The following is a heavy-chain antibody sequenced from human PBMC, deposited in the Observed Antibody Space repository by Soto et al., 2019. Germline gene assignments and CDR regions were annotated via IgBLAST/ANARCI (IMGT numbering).Heavy chain of an antibody. J-gene: IGHJ6*02. Sequence: PVGSLRLSCAASGFTFSNYAMSWVRQAPGKGLEWVSAISGSGGSTYYAYSVKGRFTISRDNSKNTLYLQMNSLRAEDTAVYYCAKRAVAGSFDYYYYGMDVWGQGTTVTVSS. CDR2: ISGSGGST. V-gene: IGHV3-23*01. CDR3: AKRAVAGSFDYYYYGMDV. D-gene: IGHD6-19*01. CDR1: GFTFSNYA.